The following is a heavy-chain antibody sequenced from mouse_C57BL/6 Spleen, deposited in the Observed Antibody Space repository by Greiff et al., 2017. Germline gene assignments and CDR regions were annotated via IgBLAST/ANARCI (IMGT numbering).Heavy chain of an antibody. V-gene: IGHV1-55*01. Sequence: VQLQQPGAELVKPGASVKMSCKASGYTFTSYWITWVKQRPGQGLEWIGDVYPGSGSTNNNEKFKSKATLTVDTSSSNAYMQLSSLTSEDSAVYYCARRDDYDGGAWFAYWGQGTLVTVSA. D-gene: IGHD2-4*01. CDR1: GYTFTSYW. CDR3: ARRDDYDGGAWFAY. J-gene: IGHJ3*01. CDR2: VYPGSGST.